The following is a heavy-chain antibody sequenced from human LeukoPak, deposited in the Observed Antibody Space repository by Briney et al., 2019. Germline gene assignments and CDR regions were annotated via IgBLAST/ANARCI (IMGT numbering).Heavy chain of an antibody. CDR2: INHSGGT. CDR1: GGSFSGYY. D-gene: IGHD2-15*01. Sequence: PSETLSLTCAVYGGSFSGYYWSWIRQPPGKGLEWIGEINHSGGTNYNPSLKSRVTISVDTSRNQFSLKLSSVTAADTAVYFCARNESVVVAGRPKYNWFDPWGQGTLVTVSS. V-gene: IGHV4-34*01. J-gene: IGHJ5*02. CDR3: ARNESVVVAGRPKYNWFDP.